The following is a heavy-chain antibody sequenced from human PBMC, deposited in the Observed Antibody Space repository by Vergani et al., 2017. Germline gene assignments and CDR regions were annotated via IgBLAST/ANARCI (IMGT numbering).Heavy chain of an antibody. Sequence: EVQLVQSGPEVKKPGDSLTISCQGFGFSFSSSWIGWVRQRPGKGLEWMGIIYPGDSETRYSPAFQGQVTISADRSKSTTFLKWSSLKASDNAVYYCARRQYVHSWVVSWFDPWGQGTQVTVSS. J-gene: IGHJ5*02. CDR2: IYPGDSET. CDR1: GFSFSSSW. V-gene: IGHV5-51*01. D-gene: IGHD2-21*01. CDR3: ARRQYVHSWVVSWFDP.